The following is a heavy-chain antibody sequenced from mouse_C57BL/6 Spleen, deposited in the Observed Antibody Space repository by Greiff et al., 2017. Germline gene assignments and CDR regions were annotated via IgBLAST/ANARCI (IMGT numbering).Heavy chain of an antibody. J-gene: IGHJ3*01. CDR2: IHPNSGST. CDR3: ARLGGYYSFAY. CDR1: GYTFTSYW. V-gene: IGHV1-64*01. D-gene: IGHD2-3*01. Sequence: QVQLQQPGAELVKPGASVKLSCKASGYTFTSYWMHWVKQRPGQGLEWIGMIHPNSGSTNYNEKFKSKATLTVDKSSSTAYMQLSSLTSEDSAVYYCARLGGYYSFAYWGQGTLVTVSA.